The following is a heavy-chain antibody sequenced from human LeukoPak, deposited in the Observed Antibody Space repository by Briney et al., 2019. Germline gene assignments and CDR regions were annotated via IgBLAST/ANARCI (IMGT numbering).Heavy chain of an antibody. Sequence: SGGSLRLSCAASEFTFRSYWMHWVRQAPGKGLEWVSRINGDGSGTNYADSVKGRFTISRDNARNTLYLQMSSLTVEDTAVYYCARDRGYMVDYWGQGTLVTVSS. V-gene: IGHV3-74*01. CDR1: EFTFRSYW. D-gene: IGHD3-16*02. J-gene: IGHJ4*02. CDR2: INGDGSGT. CDR3: ARDRGYMVDY.